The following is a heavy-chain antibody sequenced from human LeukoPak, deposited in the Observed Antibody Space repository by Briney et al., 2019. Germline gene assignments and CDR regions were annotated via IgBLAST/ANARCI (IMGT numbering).Heavy chain of an antibody. D-gene: IGHD5-24*01. CDR2: ISGSGGST. J-gene: IGHJ3*02. CDR3: ARDGGGQMATRVLDI. CDR1: GFTFSSYA. V-gene: IGHV3-23*01. Sequence: GGSLRLSCAASGFTFSSYAMSWVRQAPGKGLEWVSAISGSGGSTYYADSVKGRFTISRDNSKNTLYLQMNSLRAEDTAVYYCARDGGGQMATRVLDIWGQGTMVTVSS.